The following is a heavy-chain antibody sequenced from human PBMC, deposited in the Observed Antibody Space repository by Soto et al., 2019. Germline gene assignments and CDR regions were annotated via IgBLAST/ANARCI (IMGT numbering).Heavy chain of an antibody. CDR2: ILYDGSNK. D-gene: IGHD6-6*01. V-gene: IGHV3-30*03. CDR1: GFTFSNYG. CDR3: ARKFSSSSFHFDY. J-gene: IGHJ4*02. Sequence: PGGSLRLSCAASGFTFSNYGMHWVRQTPGKGLEWVALILYDGSNKYYADSVKGRFTISRDNSKNTLYLQVSSLRAEDTAVYYCARKFSSSSFHFDYWGQGTLVTVSS.